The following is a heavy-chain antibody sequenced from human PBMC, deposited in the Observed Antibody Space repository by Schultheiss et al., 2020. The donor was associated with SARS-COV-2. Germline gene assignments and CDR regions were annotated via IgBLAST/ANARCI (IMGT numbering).Heavy chain of an antibody. CDR3: AKSLADDPTRLYYMDV. CDR1: GFTFSSYA. CDR2: ISSSSSYI. V-gene: IGHV3-21*04. D-gene: IGHD1-1*01. J-gene: IGHJ6*03. Sequence: GESLKISCAASGFTFSSYAMSWVRQAPGKGLEWVSSISSSSSYIYYADSVKGRFTISRDNAKNSLYLQMNSLRAEDTAVYYCAKSLADDPTRLYYMDVWGKGTTVTVSS.